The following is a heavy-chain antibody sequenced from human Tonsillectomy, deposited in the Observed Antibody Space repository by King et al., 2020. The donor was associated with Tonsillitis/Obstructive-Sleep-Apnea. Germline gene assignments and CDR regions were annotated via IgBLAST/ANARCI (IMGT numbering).Heavy chain of an antibody. CDR2: IYPGDSGT. Sequence: VQLVESGAEVKKPGESLKISCEGSGYRISSSWIGWVRQMPGKGLEWMGIIYPGDSGTRYSPSFQGLVTISADKSVSTAYLQWSSLKASDTAMYYCARLGDSSSFVSLDYFDYWGQGTQVTVSS. CDR1: GYRISSSW. CDR3: ARLGDSSSFVSLDYFDY. D-gene: IGHD6-6*01. V-gene: IGHV5-51*01. J-gene: IGHJ4*02.